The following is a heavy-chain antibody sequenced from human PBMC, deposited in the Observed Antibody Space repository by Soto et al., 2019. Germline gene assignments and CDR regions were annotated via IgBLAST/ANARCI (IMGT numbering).Heavy chain of an antibody. J-gene: IGHJ6*02. Sequence: PGESLKLSCKGSGYSFTSYWIGWVRQMPGKGLEWMGIIYPGDSDTRYSPSFQGQVTISADKSISTAYLQWSSLKASDTAMYYCATPTIIAAAAKSHYYDGMDVWGQGTPVTGS. V-gene: IGHV5-51*01. CDR2: IYPGDSDT. CDR3: ATPTIIAAAAKSHYYDGMDV. D-gene: IGHD6-13*01. CDR1: GYSFTSYW.